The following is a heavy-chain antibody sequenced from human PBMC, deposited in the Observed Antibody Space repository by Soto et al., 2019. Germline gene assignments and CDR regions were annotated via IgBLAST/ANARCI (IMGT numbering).Heavy chain of an antibody. CDR1: GGSISSYY. CDR3: ARHGQGLVTGYFYYGMDV. Sequence: QVQLQESGPGLVKPSETLSLTCTVSGGSISSYYWSCIRQPPGKGLEWIGYFYYSGSTNYNPSLKSRVTIAVDTSKNQFSLKLSSVTAADTAVYYWARHGQGLVTGYFYYGMDVWGQGTTVTVSS. CDR2: FYYSGST. V-gene: IGHV4-59*08. J-gene: IGHJ6*02. D-gene: IGHD6-19*01.